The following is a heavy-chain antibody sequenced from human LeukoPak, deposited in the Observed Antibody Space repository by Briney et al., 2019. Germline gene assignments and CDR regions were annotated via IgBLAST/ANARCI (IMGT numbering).Heavy chain of an antibody. CDR2: IWYDGSNK. CDR3: ARSNCSSNSCYSKHFDS. J-gene: IGHJ4*02. CDR1: GFTFSSYG. V-gene: IGHV3-33*01. D-gene: IGHD2-2*01. Sequence: GGSLRLSCAASGFTFSSYGMHWVRQAPGKGLEWVAVIWYDGSNKYYADSVKGRFTISRDNSKNTLYLQMNSLRAEDTAVYYCARSNCSSNSCYSKHFDSWGQGTLVTVSS.